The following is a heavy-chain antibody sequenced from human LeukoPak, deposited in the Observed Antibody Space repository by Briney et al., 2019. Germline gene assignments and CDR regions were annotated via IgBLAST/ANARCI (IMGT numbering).Heavy chain of an antibody. Sequence: SQTLSLTCTVSGGSISSGSYYWSWLRQPAGKGLEWIGRIYTSGSTNYNPSLKSRVTISVDTSKNQFSLKLSSVTAADTAVYYCAREVTRTMITFGGVIPKTKELVFDYWGQGTLVTVSS. CDR1: GGSISSGSYY. CDR2: IYTSGST. J-gene: IGHJ4*02. V-gene: IGHV4-61*02. D-gene: IGHD3-16*02. CDR3: AREVTRTMITFGGVIPKTKELVFDY.